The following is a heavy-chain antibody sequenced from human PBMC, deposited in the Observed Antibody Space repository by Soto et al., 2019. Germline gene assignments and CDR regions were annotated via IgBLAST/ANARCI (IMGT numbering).Heavy chain of an antibody. Sequence: GSHRPPHVSLCFTIRDLCIRWVRPAPGKGREWVAVISYDGSNKYYADSVKGRFTISRDNSKNTLYLQMNSLRAEDTAVYYCASPQDTITGFYYYYGMDVWGQGTTVTVSS. CDR3: ASPQDTITGFYYYYGMDV. J-gene: IGHJ6*02. CDR1: CFTIRDLC. D-gene: IGHD5-12*01. V-gene: IGHV3-30*16. CDR2: ISYDGSNK.